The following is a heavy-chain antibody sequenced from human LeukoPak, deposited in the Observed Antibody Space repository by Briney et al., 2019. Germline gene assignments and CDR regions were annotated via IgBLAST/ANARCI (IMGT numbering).Heavy chain of an antibody. Sequence: ASVKVSCKASGFTFTTYGISWVRQAPGQGLEWMGWISAYNGNTNYAQKLQGRVTMTTDTSTSTAYMELRSLRSDDTAVYYCARDGAPLLWFGELLPYNWFDPWGQGTLVTVSS. D-gene: IGHD3-10*01. CDR3: ARDGAPLLWFGELLPYNWFDP. V-gene: IGHV1-18*01. CDR2: ISAYNGNT. J-gene: IGHJ5*02. CDR1: GFTFTTYG.